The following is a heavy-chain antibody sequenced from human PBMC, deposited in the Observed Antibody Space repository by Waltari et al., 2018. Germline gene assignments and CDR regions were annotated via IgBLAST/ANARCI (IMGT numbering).Heavy chain of an antibody. Sequence: QVQLVESGGGVVQPGRSLRLSCAASGFTFSSYGMHWVRQAPGTGLEWVAVIWYDGSNKYYADSVKGRFTISRDNSKNTLYLQMNSLRAEDTAVYYCARGYCSSTSCSRGGYYYGMDVWGQGTTVTVSS. J-gene: IGHJ6*02. CDR2: IWYDGSNK. D-gene: IGHD2-2*01. CDR1: GFTFSSYG. V-gene: IGHV3-33*01. CDR3: ARGYCSSTSCSRGGYYYGMDV.